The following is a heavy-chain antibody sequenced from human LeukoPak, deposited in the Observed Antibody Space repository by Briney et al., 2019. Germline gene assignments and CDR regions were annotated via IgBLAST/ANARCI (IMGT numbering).Heavy chain of an antibody. V-gene: IGHV3-7*01. J-gene: IGHJ5*02. Sequence: GGSLRLSCVASGFTFSSYWMSWVRQAPGKGLEWVANIKQDGSENFYVDSVKGRFTISRDNAKNSLYLQMNSLRAEDTAVYCCARDSTGYGYEEWSWGQGTLVTVSS. CDR2: IKQDGSEN. CDR3: ARDSTGYGYEEWS. CDR1: GFTFSSYW. D-gene: IGHD5-18*01.